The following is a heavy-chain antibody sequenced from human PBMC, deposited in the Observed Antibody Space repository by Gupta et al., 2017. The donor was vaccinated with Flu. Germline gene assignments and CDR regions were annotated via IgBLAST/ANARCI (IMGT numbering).Heavy chain of an antibody. J-gene: IGHJ4*02. CDR2: NNPKSGST. D-gene: IGHD2-2*01. CDR3: ARVGYCSTTSCYEPFDS. Sequence: PGQGLEGMGRNNPKSGSTKYALKFQGRVTMTSDTSISTAYMELSSLRSDDTAIYYCARVGYCSTTSCYEPFDSWGLGTLLTVSS. V-gene: IGHV1-2*06.